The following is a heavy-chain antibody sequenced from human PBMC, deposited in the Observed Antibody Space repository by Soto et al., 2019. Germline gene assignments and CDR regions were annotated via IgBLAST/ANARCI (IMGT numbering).Heavy chain of an antibody. Sequence: QVQLQQWGAGLLKPSETLSLTCAVYGGSLSGYYWSWIRQPPGKGLEWMGEIKHSGSTNYNPSLKSRVTISVDTSKNQFSLNLSSVTAADTAVYYCARTVTMVRGVIKYYYYGLDVWGQGTTVTVSS. CDR2: IKHSGST. CDR1: GGSLSGYY. V-gene: IGHV4-34*01. CDR3: ARTVTMVRGVIKYYYYGLDV. J-gene: IGHJ6*02. D-gene: IGHD3-10*01.